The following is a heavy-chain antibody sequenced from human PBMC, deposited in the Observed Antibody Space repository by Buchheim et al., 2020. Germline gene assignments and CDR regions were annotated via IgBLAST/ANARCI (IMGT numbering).Heavy chain of an antibody. J-gene: IGHJ6*02. D-gene: IGHD3-22*01. Sequence: QVQLVESGGGVVQPGRSLRLSCAASGFTFSSYGMHWVRQAPGKGLEWVAVISYDGSNKYYADSVKGRFTISRANSKDKRYLQMNSLRAEDTAVYYCAKDDEGYYDSSGGYYYYGMDVWGQGTT. V-gene: IGHV3-30*18. CDR2: ISYDGSNK. CDR1: GFTFSSYG. CDR3: AKDDEGYYDSSGGYYYYGMDV.